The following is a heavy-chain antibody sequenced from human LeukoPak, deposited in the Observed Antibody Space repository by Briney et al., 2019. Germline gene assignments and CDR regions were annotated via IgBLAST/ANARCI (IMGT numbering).Heavy chain of an antibody. CDR2: IYHSGST. Sequence: SETLSLTCTVSGGSISSADYYWSWIRQPPGKGLEWIGHIYHSGSTYYNPSLKSRVTMSVDRSKNQFSLKLSSVTAADTAVYYCARHPTYYYDSSGPNWYFDLWGRGTLVTVSS. CDR3: ARHPTYYYDSSGPNWYFDL. D-gene: IGHD3-22*01. J-gene: IGHJ2*01. V-gene: IGHV4-30-2*01. CDR1: GGSISSADYY.